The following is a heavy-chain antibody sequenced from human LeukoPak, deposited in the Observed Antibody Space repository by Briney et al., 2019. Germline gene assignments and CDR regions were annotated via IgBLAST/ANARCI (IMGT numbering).Heavy chain of an antibody. CDR2: IIPIFGTA. D-gene: IGHD1-7*01. CDR1: GGTFSSYA. V-gene: IGHV1-69*05. J-gene: IGHJ5*02. CDR3: ARDNYAGANWFDP. Sequence: SVKVTCKASGGTFSSYAISWVRQAPGQGLEWMGGIIPIFGTANYAQKFQGRVTITTDESTSTAYMELSSLRSEDTAVYYCARDNYAGANWFDPWGQGTLVTVSS.